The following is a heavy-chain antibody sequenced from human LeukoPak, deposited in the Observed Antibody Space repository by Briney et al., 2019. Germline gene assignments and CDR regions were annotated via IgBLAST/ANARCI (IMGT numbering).Heavy chain of an antibody. V-gene: IGHV4-34*01. Sequence: SETLSLTCAVYGGSFSGYYWSWIRQPPGKGLEWIGEINHSGSTNYNPSLKSRVTISVDTSKNQFSLKLSSVTAADTAVYYCARAFPTANCSGGSCYFRNAFDIWGQGTMVTVSS. D-gene: IGHD2-15*01. CDR3: ARAFPTANCSGGSCYFRNAFDI. CDR1: GGSFSGYY. J-gene: IGHJ3*02. CDR2: INHSGST.